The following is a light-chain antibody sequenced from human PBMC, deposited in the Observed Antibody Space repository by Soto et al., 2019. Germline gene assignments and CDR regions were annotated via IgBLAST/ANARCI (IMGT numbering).Light chain of an antibody. CDR3: QQYGSPPIT. Sequence: EIVLTQSPGTLSLSPGERATLSCRASQSVSSSYLAWYQQKSGQAPRLLIYGASSRATGIPDRFSGSGSGTDFTLTISRLEPEDFAVYYCQQYGSPPITFGQGTRLEIK. CDR2: GAS. V-gene: IGKV3-20*01. J-gene: IGKJ5*01. CDR1: QSVSSSY.